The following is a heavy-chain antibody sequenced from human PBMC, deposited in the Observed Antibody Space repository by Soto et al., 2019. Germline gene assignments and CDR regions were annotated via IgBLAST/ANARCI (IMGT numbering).Heavy chain of an antibody. CDR1: GFTFSDHY. V-gene: IGHV3-72*01. CDR2: TRNKANSYTT. D-gene: IGHD3-22*01. CDR3: ARDSEYYDSSGYYPKSFDY. J-gene: IGHJ4*02. Sequence: GGSLRLSCAASGFTFSDHYMDWVRQAPGKGLEWVGRTRNKANSYTTEYAASVKGRFTISRDDSKNSLYLQMNSLKTEDTAVYYCARDSEYYDSSGYYPKSFDYWGQGTLVTVSS.